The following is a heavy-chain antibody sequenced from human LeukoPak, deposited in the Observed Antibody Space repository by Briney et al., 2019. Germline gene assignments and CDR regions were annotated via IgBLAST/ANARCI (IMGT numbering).Heavy chain of an antibody. D-gene: IGHD6-19*01. CDR3: AKGQWLARIYYFDY. V-gene: IGHV3-23*01. CDR2: ISGSGGST. J-gene: IGHJ4*02. Sequence: GGSLRLSCAASGFTFSSYAMSWVRQAPGKGLEWVSAISGSGGSTYYADSVKGRFTSSRDNSKNTLYLQMNSLRAEDTAVYYCAKGQWLARIYYFDYWGQGTLVTVSS. CDR1: GFTFSSYA.